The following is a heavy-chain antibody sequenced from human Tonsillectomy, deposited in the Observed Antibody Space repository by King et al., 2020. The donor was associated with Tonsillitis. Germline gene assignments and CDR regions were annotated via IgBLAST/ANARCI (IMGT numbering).Heavy chain of an antibody. Sequence: VQLVESGGGLVQPGGSLRLSCAASGFIFSSCAMSWVRQAQGKGLEWVSTISGRGGSTYFADSVKGRFTISRDNSMNTLYLQMNSLRAEDTAIYYCAKTYYDSSGYYLGEDAFDIWGQGTMVTVSS. CDR3: AKTYYDSSGYYLGEDAFDI. CDR1: GFIFSSCA. V-gene: IGHV3-23*04. J-gene: IGHJ3*02. CDR2: ISGRGGST. D-gene: IGHD3-22*01.